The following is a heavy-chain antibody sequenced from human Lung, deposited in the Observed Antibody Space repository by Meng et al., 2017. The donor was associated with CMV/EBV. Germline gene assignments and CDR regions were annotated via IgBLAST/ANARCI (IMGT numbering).Heavy chain of an antibody. CDR1: GGSISRSNW. CDR2: IYHSGST. J-gene: IGHJ4*02. CDR3: ASFPPPGKQWLVTDY. Sequence: GQLAEAGPGLVKPSGPLSLTCAVSGGSISRSNWWSWVRQPPGKGLEWIGEIYHSGSTNYNPSLKSRVTISVDKSKNQFSLKLSSVTAADTAVYYCASFPPPGKQWLVTDYWGQGTLVTVSS. V-gene: IGHV4-4*02. D-gene: IGHD6-19*01.